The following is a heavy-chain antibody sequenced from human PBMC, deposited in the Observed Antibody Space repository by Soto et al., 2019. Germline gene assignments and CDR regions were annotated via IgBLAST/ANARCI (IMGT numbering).Heavy chain of an antibody. CDR3: APWFGAFDY. CDR1: GFTFSSYG. CDR2: ISYDGSNK. D-gene: IGHD3-10*01. V-gene: IGHV3-30*03. J-gene: IGHJ4*02. Sequence: QVQLVESGGGVVQPGRSLRLSCAASGFTFSSYGMHWVRQAPGTGLEWVAVISYDGSNKYYADSVKGRFTISRDNSKNTQYLQMNSLRAEDTAVYYCAPWFGAFDYGGQGTLFTVSS.